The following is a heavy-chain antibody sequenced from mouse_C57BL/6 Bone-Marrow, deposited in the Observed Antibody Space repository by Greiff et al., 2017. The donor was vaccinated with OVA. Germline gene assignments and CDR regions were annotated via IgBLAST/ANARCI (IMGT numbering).Heavy chain of an antibody. J-gene: IGHJ4*01. D-gene: IGHD2-12*01. CDR3: ARAPDDSDYYAVDY. CDR2: IYPGDGDT. Sequence: QVQLKESGPELVKPGASVKISCKASGYAFSSSWMNWVKQRPGKGLEWLGRIYPGDGDTNYNGKFKGKATLTADNSSSTAYMQHMSLTSEDSSVDFCARAPDDSDYYAVDYWGRGTAVTVTS. V-gene: IGHV1-82*01. CDR1: GYAFSSSW.